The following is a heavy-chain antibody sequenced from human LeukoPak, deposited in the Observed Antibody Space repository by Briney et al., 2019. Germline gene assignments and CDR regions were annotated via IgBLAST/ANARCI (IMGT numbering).Heavy chain of an antibody. D-gene: IGHD3-9*01. CDR3: ARGGLRYFDWLLWKTDFDY. CDR1: GGSISSYY. V-gene: IGHV4-59*01. J-gene: IGHJ4*02. CDR2: IYYSGST. Sequence: SETLSLTCTVSGGSISSYYWSWIRQPPGKGLEWIGYIYYSGSTNYNPSLKSRVTISVDTSKNQFSLKLSSVTAADTAVYYCARGGLRYFDWLLWKTDFDYWGQGTLVTVSS.